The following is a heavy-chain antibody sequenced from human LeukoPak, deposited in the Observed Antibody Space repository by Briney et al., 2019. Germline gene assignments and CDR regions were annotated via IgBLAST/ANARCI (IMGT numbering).Heavy chain of an antibody. V-gene: IGHV3-23*01. CDR3: AKNPYYYDSSGYYQQDY. J-gene: IGHJ4*02. Sequence: GGSLRLSSAASGFTFSSYAMSWVRQAPGKGLEWVSAIRGSGDRTHYADSVKGRFTISRDNSKNTLYLQMNSLRAEDTAVYYCAKNPYYYDSSGYYQQDYWGQGTLVTVSS. CDR2: IRGSGDRT. CDR1: GFTFSSYA. D-gene: IGHD3-22*01.